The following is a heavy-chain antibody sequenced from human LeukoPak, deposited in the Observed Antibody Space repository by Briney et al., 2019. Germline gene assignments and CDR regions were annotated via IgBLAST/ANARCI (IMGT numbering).Heavy chain of an antibody. V-gene: IGHV3-23*01. J-gene: IGHJ6*03. D-gene: IGHD2-2*01. CDR2: ISGSGGST. CDR1: GFTFSSYA. Sequence: GGSLRLPCAASGFTFSSYAMSWVRQAPGKGLEWVSAISGSGGSTYYADSVKGRFTISRDNSKNTLYLQMNSLRAEDTAVYYCAKTPRPTAYYYYYMDVWGKGTTVTVSS. CDR3: AKTPRPTAYYYYYMDV.